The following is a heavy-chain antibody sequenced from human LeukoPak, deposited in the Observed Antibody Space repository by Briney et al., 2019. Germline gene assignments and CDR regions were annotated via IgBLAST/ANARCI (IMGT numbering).Heavy chain of an antibody. V-gene: IGHV4-61*02. D-gene: IGHD6-6*01. CDR2: IYTSGST. CDR3: ARGSYSSSSDFDY. CDR1: GGSISSGNYY. J-gene: IGHJ4*02. Sequence: SQTLSLTCTVSGGSISSGNYYWSWIRQPAGKGLEWIGRIYTSGSTNYNPSLKSRVTISVDTSKNQFSLKLSSVTAADTAVYYCARGSYSSSSDFDYWGQGTLVTVSS.